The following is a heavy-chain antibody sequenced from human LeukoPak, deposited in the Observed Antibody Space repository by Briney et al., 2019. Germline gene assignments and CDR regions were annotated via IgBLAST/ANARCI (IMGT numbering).Heavy chain of an antibody. CDR1: GGSVNSFY. V-gene: IGHV4-4*07. CDR3: ARVSVSGTYDY. Sequence: SETLSLTCTVSGGSVNSFYWTWIRQPGGKGLEWIGRIYSSGSTNYNPSLKNRVTMSVDTSKNQFSLKLTTVTAADTAVYYCARVSVSGTYDYWGQGTLVTVSS. D-gene: IGHD1-26*01. CDR2: IYSSGST. J-gene: IGHJ4*02.